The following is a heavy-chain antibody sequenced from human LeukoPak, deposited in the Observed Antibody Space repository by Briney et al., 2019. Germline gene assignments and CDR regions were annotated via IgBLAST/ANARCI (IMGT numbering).Heavy chain of an antibody. V-gene: IGHV3-21*01. D-gene: IGHD1-26*01. CDR2: ISSSSTYI. CDR1: GFTFSSYS. Sequence: GGSLRLSCAASGFTFSSYSMNWVRQAPGEGLEWVSSISSSSTYIYYADSVKGRFTISRDNAKNSLYLQRNSLRVEDPAVSSCARGTGGSYRDSGQGTLVTVSS. J-gene: IGHJ4*02. CDR3: ARGTGGSYRD.